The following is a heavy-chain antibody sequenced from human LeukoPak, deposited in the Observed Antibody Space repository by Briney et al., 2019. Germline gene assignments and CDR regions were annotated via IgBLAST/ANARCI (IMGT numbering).Heavy chain of an antibody. Sequence: ASETLSLTCTVSGGSISSHYWSWIRQPPGKGLEWMGYIHYSGSTNYNPSLKSRVTISVDTSKNQFSLQLSSVTAADTAVYYCARRYCSSTSCYTDYWGQGTLVTVSS. CDR2: IHYSGST. CDR3: ARRYCSSTSCYTDY. J-gene: IGHJ4*02. D-gene: IGHD2-2*02. V-gene: IGHV4-59*11. CDR1: GGSISSHY.